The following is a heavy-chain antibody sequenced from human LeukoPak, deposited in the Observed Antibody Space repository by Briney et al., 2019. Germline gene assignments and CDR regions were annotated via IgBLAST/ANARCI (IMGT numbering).Heavy chain of an antibody. J-gene: IGHJ3*02. Sequence: PSETLSLTCTVSGGSISSSSYYWGWIRQPPGKGLEWIGSIYYSGSTYYNPSPKSRVTISVDTSKNQFSLKLSSVTAADTAVYYCARDMVAIFAFDIWGQGTMVTVSS. CDR1: GGSISSSSYY. D-gene: IGHD4/OR15-4a*01. CDR3: ARDMVAIFAFDI. CDR2: IYYSGST. V-gene: IGHV4-39*07.